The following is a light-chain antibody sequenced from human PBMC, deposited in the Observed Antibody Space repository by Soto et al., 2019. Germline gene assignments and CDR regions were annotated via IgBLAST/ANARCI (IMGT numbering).Light chain of an antibody. Sequence: DIVMTQSPDSLAVSLGERATINCRSSRSLFYRSDNRNYLTWYQQKAGQPPKLLIYWASIRESGVPDRFSGSGSGTDFTLTISSLQAEDVAVYYCQQYYTTPFTFGPGTKVDIK. V-gene: IGKV4-1*01. CDR3: QQYYTTPFT. J-gene: IGKJ3*01. CDR2: WAS. CDR1: RSLFYRSDNRNY.